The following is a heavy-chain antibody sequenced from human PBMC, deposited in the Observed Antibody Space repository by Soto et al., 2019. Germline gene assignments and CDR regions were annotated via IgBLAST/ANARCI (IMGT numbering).Heavy chain of an antibody. D-gene: IGHD2-2*02. Sequence: ASVKVSCEASGYTFTTYGISWVRQAPGQGLEWMGWINTYNGNTNYAQKLQGRVTMTTDTSTRTAYMELRSLRSDDTAVYYCAREYCSSTSCYNPDFWGQGTLVTVSS. CDR3: AREYCSSTSCYNPDF. J-gene: IGHJ4*02. CDR1: GYTFTTYG. V-gene: IGHV1-18*01. CDR2: INTYNGNT.